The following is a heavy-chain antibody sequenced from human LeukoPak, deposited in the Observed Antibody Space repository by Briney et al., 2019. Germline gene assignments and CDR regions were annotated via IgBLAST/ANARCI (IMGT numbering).Heavy chain of an antibody. CDR2: IYYSGTT. J-gene: IGHJ4*02. CDR3: ARRDYGGLAYFFDY. V-gene: IGHV4-59*08. Sequence: SETLSLTCTVSGGSTNSYSWSWIRQPPGEGLEWIGSIYYSGTTNYNPSLKSRVTISLDTSKNQFSLKLTSVTAADTALYYCARRDYGGLAYFFDYWGQGTLVTVSS. D-gene: IGHD4-23*01. CDR1: GGSTNSYS.